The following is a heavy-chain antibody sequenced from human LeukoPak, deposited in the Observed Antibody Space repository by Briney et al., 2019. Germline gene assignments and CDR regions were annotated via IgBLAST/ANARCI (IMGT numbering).Heavy chain of an antibody. Sequence: GGSLRLSCAASGFTFSSYAMSWVRQAPGKGLEWVSAISGSGGSTYYADSVKGRFTISRDNSKNTLYLQMNSLRAEDTAVYYCARDRRYGYYFDYWGQGILVTVSS. CDR1: GFTFSSYA. CDR2: ISGSGGST. J-gene: IGHJ4*02. V-gene: IGHV3-23*01. D-gene: IGHD5-18*01. CDR3: ARDRRYGYYFDY.